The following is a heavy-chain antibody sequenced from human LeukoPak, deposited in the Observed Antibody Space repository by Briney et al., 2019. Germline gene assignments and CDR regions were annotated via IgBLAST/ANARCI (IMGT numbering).Heavy chain of an antibody. CDR1: GDSISSSPEY. D-gene: IGHD3-10*01. V-gene: IGHV4-39*01. CDR2: INYSGST. CDR3: SRLFVIGVDGWGWFHS. Sequence: SETLSLTCSVSGDSISSSPEYWGWIRQPPGKGLEYIGSINYSGSTYYDPSLKGRVTISVDTSKNQFSLKVTSMTAAGSAVYYCSRLFVIGVDGWGWFHSWGQGTLVTVSS. J-gene: IGHJ5*01.